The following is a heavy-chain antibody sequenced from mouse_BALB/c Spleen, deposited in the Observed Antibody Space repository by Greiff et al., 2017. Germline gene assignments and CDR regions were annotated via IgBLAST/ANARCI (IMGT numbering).Heavy chain of an antibody. CDR2: IYPGSGST. D-gene: IGHD2-14*01. Sequence: LQQPGSELVRPGASVKLSCKASGYTFTSYWMHWVKQRPGQGLEWIGNIYPGSGSTNYDEKFKSKATLTVDTSSSTAYMQLSSLTSEDSAVYYCTREVRNYAMDYWGQGTSVTVSS. CDR3: TREVRNYAMDY. J-gene: IGHJ4*01. CDR1: GYTFTSYW. V-gene: IGHV1S22*01.